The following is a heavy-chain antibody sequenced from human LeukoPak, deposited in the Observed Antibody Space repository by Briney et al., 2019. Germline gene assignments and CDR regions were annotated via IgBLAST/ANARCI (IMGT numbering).Heavy chain of an antibody. D-gene: IGHD2-2*01. CDR3: ARDLSGGCSSTSCYRPHGGLRFDP. CDR2: IYYSGST. CDR1: GGSISSGGYN. V-gene: IGHV4-31*03. Sequence: SQTLSLTCTVSGGSISSGGYNWSGIRQHPGKGLEWVGYIYYSGSTYYNPSLKSRVTISVDTSKNQFSLKLSSVTAADTAVYYCARDLSGGCSSTSCYRPHGGLRFDPWGQGTLVTVSS. J-gene: IGHJ5*02.